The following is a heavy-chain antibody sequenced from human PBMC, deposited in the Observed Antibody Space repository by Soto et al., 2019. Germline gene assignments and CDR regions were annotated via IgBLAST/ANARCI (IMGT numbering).Heavy chain of an antibody. V-gene: IGHV3-23*01. CDR1: GFTFSSYA. D-gene: IGHD3-3*01. CDR3: AKDLGVVIIPYYCDY. J-gene: IGHJ4*02. CDR2: ISGSGGST. Sequence: EVQLLESGGGLVQPGGSLRLSCAASGFTFSSYAMSWVRQAPGKGLEWVSAISGSGGSTYYADSVKGRFTISRDNSKNTLYLQMNRLRAEDTAVYYCAKDLGVVIIPYYCDYWGQGTLVTVSS.